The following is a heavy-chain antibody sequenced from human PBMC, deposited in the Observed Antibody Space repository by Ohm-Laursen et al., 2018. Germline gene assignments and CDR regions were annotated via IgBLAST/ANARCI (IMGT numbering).Heavy chain of an antibody. CDR3: ATSNNWYYFDY. CDR2: LYNTGNT. J-gene: IGHJ4*02. D-gene: IGHD6-13*01. Sequence: SETLSLTCTVSGGSISSYYWSWIRQPPGKGLEWIGFLYNTGNTYHNPSLKSRVTIAVDTSKNQFSLKLSSVTAADTSVYYCATSNNWYYFDYWGQGTLVTVSS. CDR1: GGSISSYY. V-gene: IGHV4-59*04.